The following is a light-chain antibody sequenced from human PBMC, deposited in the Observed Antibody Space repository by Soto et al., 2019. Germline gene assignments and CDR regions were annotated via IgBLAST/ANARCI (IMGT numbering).Light chain of an antibody. CDR2: GAS. CDR1: QSVSSSY. V-gene: IGKV3-20*01. J-gene: IGKJ1*01. CDR3: QQYDSSTGWT. Sequence: EIVLTQSPVTLSLSPGERATLSCRASQSVSSSYLAWYQQKPGQAPRLLIYGASSRATGIPDRFSGSGSGTDFTLTISRLEPEDFAVYYCQQYDSSTGWTFGQGTKVDIK.